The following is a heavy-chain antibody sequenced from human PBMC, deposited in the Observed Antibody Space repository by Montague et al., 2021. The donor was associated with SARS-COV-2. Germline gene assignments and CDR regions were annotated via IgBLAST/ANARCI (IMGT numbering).Heavy chain of an antibody. CDR3: ARSYYDILTAYYTPFDY. Sequence: ALVKPTQTLTLTCTSSGFSLSTSGMRASWIRQPPGKALEWLARIDWDDDKFYSTSLKTRLTISKDTSKNQVVLTMTNMDPVDTATYYCARSYYDILTAYYTPFDYWGQGTLVTVSS. J-gene: IGHJ4*02. CDR2: IDWDDDK. V-gene: IGHV2-70*04. D-gene: IGHD3-9*01. CDR1: GFSLSTSGMR.